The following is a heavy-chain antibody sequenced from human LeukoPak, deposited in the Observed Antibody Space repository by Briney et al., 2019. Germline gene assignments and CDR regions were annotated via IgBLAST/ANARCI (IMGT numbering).Heavy chain of an antibody. Sequence: SETLSLTCTVSGDSISSYVWSWIRQPPGKGLEWIGYIYYSGSTNYNPSLRSRVTISVETSKNQFSLKLSSVTAADTAVYYCARAKGSTTTVITDWYFDLWGRGTLVTVSS. CDR1: GDSISSYV. CDR3: ARAKGSTTTVITDWYFDL. J-gene: IGHJ2*01. V-gene: IGHV4-59*01. CDR2: IYYSGST. D-gene: IGHD4-23*01.